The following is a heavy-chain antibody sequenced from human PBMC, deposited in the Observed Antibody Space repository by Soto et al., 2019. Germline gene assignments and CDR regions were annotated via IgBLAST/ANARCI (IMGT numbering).Heavy chain of an antibody. CDR3: ARLRIATNNYKWFDP. CDR1: RAALDSGNYY. J-gene: IGHJ5*02. V-gene: IGHV4-31*02. Sequence: SETLSLTXSVSRAALDSGNYYWSWIRQVPGKGLEWIGHIYVTGAVDYNPSLRDRITISQDTSERQFSLNLRLVTAADTAVYYCARLRIATNNYKWFDPWGQGTLVTVSS. CDR2: IYVTGAV. D-gene: IGHD2-21*01.